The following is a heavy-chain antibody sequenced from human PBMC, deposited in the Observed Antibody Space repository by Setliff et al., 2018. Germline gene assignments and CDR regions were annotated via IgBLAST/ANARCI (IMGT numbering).Heavy chain of an antibody. D-gene: IGHD4-17*01. J-gene: IGHJ3*01. CDR1: GASIMNYY. Sequence: KPSETLSLTCTISGASIMNYYWSWIRQPAGRGLEWIGRMSTTGTTTGTSSYNPSLQGRVAMSVGVSKNLFFLKISSLTTMDTAVYYCVRVGREYGDSGGFDAFSVWGQGREVTVSS. CDR2: MSTTGTT. V-gene: IGHV4-4*07. CDR3: VRVGREYGDSGGFDAFSV.